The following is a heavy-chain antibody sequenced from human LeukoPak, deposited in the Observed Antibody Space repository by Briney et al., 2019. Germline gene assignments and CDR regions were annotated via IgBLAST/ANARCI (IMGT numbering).Heavy chain of an antibody. J-gene: IGHJ4*02. Sequence: GESLRLSCAASGFTFSSYWMSWVRQAPGKGLEWVANIKQDGSEKYYVDSVKGRLIISRDNAKNSLYLQMNSLRAEDTAVYYCARDWIQFSSNYWGQGTLVTVSS. D-gene: IGHD5-18*01. V-gene: IGHV3-7*04. CDR2: IKQDGSEK. CDR1: GFTFSSYW. CDR3: ARDWIQFSSNY.